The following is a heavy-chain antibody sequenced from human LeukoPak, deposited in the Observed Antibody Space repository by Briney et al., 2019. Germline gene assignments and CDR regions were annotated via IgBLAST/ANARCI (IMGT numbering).Heavy chain of an antibody. CDR3: ARGPGYCSSTSCYTGDY. Sequence: SESLSLTCALYGGSFSGYYWSWIRQPPGKGLEWIGEINHSGSTNYYPSLKSRVTISVDTSKNQFSLKLSSVTAADTAVYYCARGPGYCSSTSCYTGDYWGQGTLVTVSS. D-gene: IGHD2-2*02. CDR1: GGSFSGYY. V-gene: IGHV4-34*01. CDR2: INHSGST. J-gene: IGHJ4*02.